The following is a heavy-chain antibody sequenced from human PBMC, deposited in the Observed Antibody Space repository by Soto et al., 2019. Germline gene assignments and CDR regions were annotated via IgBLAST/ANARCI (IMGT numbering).Heavy chain of an antibody. CDR2: IIPIRGIA. J-gene: IGHJ4*02. CDR1: GGTFSSYT. V-gene: IGHV1-69*08. D-gene: IGHD3-22*01. CDR3: AREPHYYDSSGYPDY. Sequence: QVQLVQSGAEVKKPGSSVKVSCKASGGTFSSYTISWVRQAPGQGLEWMGRIIPIRGIANYAQKFQGRVTITADKSTSTAYMELSSLRSEDTAVYYCAREPHYYDSSGYPDYWGQGTLFTVSS.